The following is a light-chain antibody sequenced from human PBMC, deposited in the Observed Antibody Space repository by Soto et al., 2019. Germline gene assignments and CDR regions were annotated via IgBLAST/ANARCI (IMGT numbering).Light chain of an antibody. Sequence: EIVLTQSPGTLSLSPGERATLSCRASQSISSSYLAWYQHKPGQAPTLLIYGASSRATDIPDRFSGSGSGTDFTLTISSLEPDDFAVYYCQQYGSSPSTFGQGTRLEIK. CDR1: QSISSSY. CDR2: GAS. CDR3: QQYGSSPST. J-gene: IGKJ5*01. V-gene: IGKV3-20*01.